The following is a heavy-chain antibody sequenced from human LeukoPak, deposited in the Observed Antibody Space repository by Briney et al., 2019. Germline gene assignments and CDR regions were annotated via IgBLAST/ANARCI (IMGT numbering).Heavy chain of an antibody. CDR3: ARGGAAFAESVY. Sequence: GETLRLSCVASGFTVRSYWMSWVRQAPGKGLEWVANIDGDGSTEAYVDSLKGRFTISRDNAKNSLYLQMNNLRVEDTAVYYCARGGAAFAESVYWGQGTLVTVSS. CDR2: IDGDGSTE. D-gene: IGHD3-3*01. J-gene: IGHJ4*02. V-gene: IGHV3-7*01. CDR1: GFTVRSYW.